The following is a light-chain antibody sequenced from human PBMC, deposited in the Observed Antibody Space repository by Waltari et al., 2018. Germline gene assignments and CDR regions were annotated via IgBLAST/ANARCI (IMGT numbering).Light chain of an antibody. CDR1: QGISSY. CDR2: AAS. J-gene: IGKJ1*01. Sequence: AIRMTQSPSSFSASTGGRVTITCRASQGISSYLAWYQQKPGKAPKLLIYAASPLQSGVPSRFSGSGSGTDFTLTISCLQSEDFATYYCQQYYSYPWTFGQGTKVEIK. CDR3: QQYYSYPWT. V-gene: IGKV1-8*01.